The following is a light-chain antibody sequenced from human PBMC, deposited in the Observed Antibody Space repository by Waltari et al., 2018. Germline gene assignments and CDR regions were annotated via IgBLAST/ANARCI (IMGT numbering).Light chain of an antibody. V-gene: IGKV1-12*01. Sequence: DTHMTQSPSSVSASVGDRVTITCRASQAIGRWLAWFQQKPGKAPRLLISGASSLQNGVPSRFSDDGYGTDFTLTISSLQPEDFGTYYCQQAQSLPLTFGGGTKVEIK. CDR3: QQAQSLPLT. J-gene: IGKJ4*01. CDR1: QAIGRW. CDR2: GAS.